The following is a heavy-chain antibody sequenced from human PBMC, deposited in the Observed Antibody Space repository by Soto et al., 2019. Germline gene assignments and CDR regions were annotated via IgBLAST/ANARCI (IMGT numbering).Heavy chain of an antibody. J-gene: IGHJ4*02. D-gene: IGHD3-22*01. CDR3: ARLGGYYQALDS. Sequence: PSETLSLTCTVSSGSINNYYWSWIRQPPGKGLEFIGYIYYAGTTTYNPSLKSRVTISVDTSKNQFSLKLISVTAAATAVYYCARLGGYYQALDSWGQGTLVTVSS. CDR2: IYYAGTT. V-gene: IGHV4-59*08. CDR1: SGSINNYY.